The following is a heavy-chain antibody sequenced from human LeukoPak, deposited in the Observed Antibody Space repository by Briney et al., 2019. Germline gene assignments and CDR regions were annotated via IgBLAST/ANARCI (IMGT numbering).Heavy chain of an antibody. V-gene: IGHV3-7*01. CDR2: IKQDGSEK. D-gene: IGHD1-26*01. CDR1: GFTFSSYS. Sequence: GGSLRLSCAASGFTFSSYSMNWVRQAPGKGLEWVANIKQDGSEKYYVDSVKGRFTISRDNAKNSLYLQMNSLRAEDTAVYYCARDGGREGGQGTLVTVSS. J-gene: IGHJ4*02. CDR3: ARDGGRE.